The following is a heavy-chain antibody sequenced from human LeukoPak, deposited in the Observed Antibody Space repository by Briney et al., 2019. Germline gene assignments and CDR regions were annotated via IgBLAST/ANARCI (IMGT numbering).Heavy chain of an antibody. CDR2: VNPHSGGT. V-gene: IGHV1-2*02. CDR3: ARDRSSLYNGNYAF. Sequence: ASVKVSCKTSGYTFTDYYIHWVRQAPGQGLEFMGWVNPHSGGTSYAAKFRGRVTLTRDTSTTTSYMDLSILTSDDTAVYYCARDRSSLYNGNYAFWGQGTLVTVSS. D-gene: IGHD5-12*01. CDR1: GYTFTDYY. J-gene: IGHJ4*02.